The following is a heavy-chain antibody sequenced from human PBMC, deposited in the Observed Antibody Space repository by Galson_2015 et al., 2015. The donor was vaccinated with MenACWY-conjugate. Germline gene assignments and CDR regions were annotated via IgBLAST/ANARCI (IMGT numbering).Heavy chain of an antibody. J-gene: IGHJ3*02. V-gene: IGHV6-1*01. CDR2: TYYRSKWYN. D-gene: IGHD3-22*01. Sequence: CAISGDSVSSNIAAWNWIRQSPSRGLEWLGRTYYRSKWYNDSAVSVKSRITINPDTSKNQFYLQMNSLKTEDTAVYYCAAGTNSYDSSDFDIWGPGTMVTVSS. CDR1: GDSVSSNIAA. CDR3: AAGTNSYDSSDFDI.